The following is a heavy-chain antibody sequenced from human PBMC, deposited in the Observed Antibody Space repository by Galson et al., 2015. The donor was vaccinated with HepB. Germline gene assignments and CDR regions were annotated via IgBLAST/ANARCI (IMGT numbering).Heavy chain of an antibody. CDR2: ISGSGGST. V-gene: IGHV3-23*01. Sequence: SLRLSCAASGFTFSSYAMSWVRQAPGKGLEWVSAISGSGGSTYYADSVKGRFTISRDNSKNTLYLQMNSLRAEDTAVYYCASFIRGYCSGGSCPTLRWYYYGTDVWGQGTTVTVSS. CDR1: GFTFSSYA. CDR3: ASFIRGYCSGGSCPTLRWYYYGTDV. D-gene: IGHD2-15*01. J-gene: IGHJ6*02.